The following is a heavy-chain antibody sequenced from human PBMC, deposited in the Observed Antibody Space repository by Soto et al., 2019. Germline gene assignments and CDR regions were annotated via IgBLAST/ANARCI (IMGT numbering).Heavy chain of an antibody. CDR1: GFTFSSYS. Sequence: HPGGSLRLSCAASGFTFSSYSMNWVRQAPGKGLEWGSYISSSSSTIYYADSVKGRFTISRDNAKNSLYLQMNSLRDEDTAVYYCARLVRGYSYGFSGSYGMDVWGQGTTVTVSS. V-gene: IGHV3-48*02. CDR3: ARLVRGYSYGFSGSYGMDV. D-gene: IGHD5-18*01. J-gene: IGHJ6*02. CDR2: ISSSSSTI.